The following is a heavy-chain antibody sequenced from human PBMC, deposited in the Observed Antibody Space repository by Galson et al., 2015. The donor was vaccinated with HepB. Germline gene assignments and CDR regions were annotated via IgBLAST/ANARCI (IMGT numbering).Heavy chain of an antibody. J-gene: IGHJ4*02. V-gene: IGHV3-15*01. Sequence: LRLSCAASGFPVSDVAMTWVRQAPGKGLEWVGRIKAKADGARTDYAAPVKGRFTISRDDSKNTMSLQMDSLETEDTGVYYCARMRADSWGQGALVTVSS. CDR1: GFPVSDVA. CDR3: ARMRADS. CDR2: IKAKADGART.